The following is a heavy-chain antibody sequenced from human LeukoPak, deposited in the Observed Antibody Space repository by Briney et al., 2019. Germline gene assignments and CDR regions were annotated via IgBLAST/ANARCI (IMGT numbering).Heavy chain of an antibody. Sequence: QPGGSLRLSCAASGFTFSSYAMSWVRQAPGKGLEWVSAISGSGGSTYYADSVKGRFTISRDNSKNTLYLQMDSLRAEDTAVYYCARPDYDFWSGSPGGNYMDVWGKGTTVTVSS. CDR2: ISGSGGST. CDR3: ARPDYDFWSGSPGGNYMDV. CDR1: GFTFSSYA. D-gene: IGHD3-3*01. J-gene: IGHJ6*03. V-gene: IGHV3-23*01.